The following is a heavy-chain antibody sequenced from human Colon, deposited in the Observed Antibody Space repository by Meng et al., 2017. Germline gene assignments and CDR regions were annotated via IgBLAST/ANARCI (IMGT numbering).Heavy chain of an antibody. CDR1: GFTFSSYG. J-gene: IGHJ4*02. D-gene: IGHD3-22*01. CDR3: ARAQYYYDSSGYWTPYYFDY. CDR2: IWYDGSNK. V-gene: IGHV3-33*01. Sequence: GGSLRLSCAASGFTFSSYGMHWVRQAPGKGLEWVAVIWYDGSNKYYADSVKGRFTISRDKSKNTLYLQMNSLRAEDTAVYYCARAQYYYDSSGYWTPYYFDYWGQGTLVTVSS.